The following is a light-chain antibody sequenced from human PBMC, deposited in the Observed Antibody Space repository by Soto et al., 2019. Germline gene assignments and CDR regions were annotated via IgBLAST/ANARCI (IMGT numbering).Light chain of an antibody. V-gene: IGLV1-40*01. CDR1: SASIGADYD. Sequence: QSVLTQPPSVSGAPGQSVTIACTGGSASIGADYDVHWYQQIPGTAPKFLIYGNNNRPSGVPDRFSGSKSGTSASLAITGLQAEDEADYYCQSYDSSLSGSVFGTGTKVTVL. J-gene: IGLJ1*01. CDR3: QSYDSSLSGSV. CDR2: GNN.